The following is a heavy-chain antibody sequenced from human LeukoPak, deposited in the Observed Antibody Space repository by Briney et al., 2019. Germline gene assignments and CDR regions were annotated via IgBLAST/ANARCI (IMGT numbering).Heavy chain of an antibody. CDR3: VASYGGYVLDY. CDR1: GGSISSYH. D-gene: IGHD5-12*01. V-gene: IGHV4-59*01. CDR2: VFNNGGT. Sequence: SETLSLTCSVSGGSISSYHWNWIRQPSGKGLEWIGIVFNNGGTKHNPSLKSRVAISVDTSKDQFALKLSSVTAADTAVYYCVASYGGYVLDYWGQGALVIVSS. J-gene: IGHJ4*02.